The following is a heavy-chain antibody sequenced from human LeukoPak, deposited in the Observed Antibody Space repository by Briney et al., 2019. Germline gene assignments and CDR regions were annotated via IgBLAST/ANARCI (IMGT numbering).Heavy chain of an antibody. V-gene: IGHV1-18*01. Sequence: APVKVSCKASGYTFRSHGISWVRQAPGQGLEWMGWISCYDGTTKYAQKFQGRVTLTTDTSTRTAYMELRNLRSDDTAVYYCARDPSNSVGNRIYFDFWGQGTLVTVS. CDR3: ARDPSNSVGNRIYFDF. J-gene: IGHJ4*02. D-gene: IGHD5/OR15-5a*01. CDR2: ISCYDGTT. CDR1: GYTFRSHG.